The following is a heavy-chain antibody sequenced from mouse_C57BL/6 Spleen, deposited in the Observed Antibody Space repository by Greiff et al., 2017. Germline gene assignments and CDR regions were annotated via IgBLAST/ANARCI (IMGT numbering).Heavy chain of an antibody. CDR1: GYTFTSYW. CDR3: ARYYGSRKDYAMDY. D-gene: IGHD1-1*01. CDR2: IYPGSGST. Sequence: QVQLKQPGAELVKPGASVKMSCKASGYTFTSYWITWVKQRPGQGLEWIGDIYPGSGSTNYNEKFKSKATLTVDTSSSTAYMQLSSLTSEDSAVYYCARYYGSRKDYAMDYWGQGTSVTVSS. V-gene: IGHV1-55*01. J-gene: IGHJ4*01.